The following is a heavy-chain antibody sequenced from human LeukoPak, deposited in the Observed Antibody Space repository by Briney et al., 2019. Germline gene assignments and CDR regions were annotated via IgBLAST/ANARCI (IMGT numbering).Heavy chain of an antibody. D-gene: IGHD1-14*01. Sequence: GGSLRLSCVASGFTVSSNYMSWVRQAPGKGLEWVSMFYSGGSTFYADSVKGRFTIARDSSKNTLYLQMNSLRAEDTAVYYCAKSQSLNKPDAFDIWGQGTMVTVSS. J-gene: IGHJ3*02. CDR1: GFTVSSNY. V-gene: IGHV3-66*01. CDR3: AKSQSLNKPDAFDI. CDR2: FYSGGST.